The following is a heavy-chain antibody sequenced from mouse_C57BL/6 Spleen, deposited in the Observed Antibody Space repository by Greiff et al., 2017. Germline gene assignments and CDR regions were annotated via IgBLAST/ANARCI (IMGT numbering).Heavy chain of an antibody. CDR2: IHPNSGST. J-gene: IGHJ3*01. V-gene: IGHV1-64*01. D-gene: IGHD2-5*01. CDR1: GYTFTGYW. Sequence: QVQLQQPGAELVKPGASVTLSCKASGYTFTGYWMHWVKQRPGQGLEWIGMIHPNSGSTNYNEKFKSKATLTVDKSSSTAYMQLSSLTSEDSAVYYCAYYSNYDGFAYWGQGTLVTVSA. CDR3: AYYSNYDGFAY.